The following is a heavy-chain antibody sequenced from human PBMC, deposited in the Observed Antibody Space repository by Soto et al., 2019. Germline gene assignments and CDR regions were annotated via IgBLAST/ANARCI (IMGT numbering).Heavy chain of an antibody. CDR1: GGSISSGDYY. CDR2: IYYSGST. Sequence: SETLSVTCTVSGGSISSGDYYWSWIRQPPGKGLEWIGYIYYSGSTYYNPSLKSRVTISVDTSKNQFSLKLSSVTAADTAVYYCARDKLPGLFYYWGQGTLVTVSS. V-gene: IGHV4-30-4*01. CDR3: ARDKLPGLFYY. J-gene: IGHJ4*02.